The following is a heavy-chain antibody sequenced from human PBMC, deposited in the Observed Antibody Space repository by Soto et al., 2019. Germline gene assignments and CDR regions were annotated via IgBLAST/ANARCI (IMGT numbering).Heavy chain of an antibody. V-gene: IGHV4-39*07. CDR3: AAYCISTSCYAEYWFDP. J-gene: IGHJ5*02. D-gene: IGHD2-2*01. Sequence: PSETLSLTCTVSGGSISSGGYYWSRIRQHPGKGLEWIGEIYHSGSTNYNPTLKSRATISVDKSKNQFSLKLSSVTAADTAVYYCAAYCISTSCYAEYWFDPWGQGTLVTVSS. CDR1: GGSISSGGYY. CDR2: IYHSGST.